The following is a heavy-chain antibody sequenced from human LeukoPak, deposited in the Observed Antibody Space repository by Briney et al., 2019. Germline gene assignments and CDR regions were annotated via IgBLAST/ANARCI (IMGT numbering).Heavy chain of an antibody. V-gene: IGHV1-2*02. CDR2: INPNSGGT. CDR3: ARDLRNWSYHYYGMDV. Sequence: ASVKVSCKASGYTFTGYYMHWVRQAPGQGLEWMGWINPNSGGTNYAQKFQGRVTMTRDTSISTAYMELSRLRSDDTAVYYCARDLRNWSYHYYGMDVWGQGTTVTVSS. J-gene: IGHJ6*02. D-gene: IGHD1-1*01. CDR1: GYTFTGYY.